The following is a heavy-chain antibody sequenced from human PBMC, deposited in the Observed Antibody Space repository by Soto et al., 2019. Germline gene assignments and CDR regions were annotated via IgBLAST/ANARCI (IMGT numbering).Heavy chain of an antibody. CDR3: AKDLAYFGSGSVGWFDP. Sequence: PGGSLRLSCAASGFTFRNNAMSWVRQAPGKGLYWVSGISGSATSTWYADSVRGRFTISRDNSKSTLYLQMNNLRVEDTAIYYCAKDLAYFGSGSVGWFDPWGQGTLVTVSS. J-gene: IGHJ5*02. CDR2: ISGSATST. CDR1: GFTFRNNA. V-gene: IGHV3-23*01. D-gene: IGHD3-10*01.